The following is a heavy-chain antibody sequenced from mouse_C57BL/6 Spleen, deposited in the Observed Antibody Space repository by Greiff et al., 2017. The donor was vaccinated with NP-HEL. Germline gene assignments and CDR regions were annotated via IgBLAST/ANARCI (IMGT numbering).Heavy chain of an antibody. D-gene: IGHD1-1*01. CDR3: ARNYGLYSMDY. J-gene: IGHJ4*01. CDR2: ILPGSGST. CDR1: GYTFTGYW. Sequence: VQGVESGAELMKPGASVKLSCKATGYTFTGYWIEWVKQRPGHGLEWIGEILPGSGSTNYNEKFKGKATFTADTYSNTAYMRLRSLTTEDSAIYYCARNYGLYSMDYWGQGTSVTVSS. V-gene: IGHV1-9*01.